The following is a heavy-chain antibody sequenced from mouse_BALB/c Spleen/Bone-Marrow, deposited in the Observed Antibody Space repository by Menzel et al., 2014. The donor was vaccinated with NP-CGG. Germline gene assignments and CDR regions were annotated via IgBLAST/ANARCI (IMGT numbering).Heavy chain of an antibody. V-gene: IGHV1-7*01. Sequence: QVQPQQSGAELAKPGASVKLSCKASGYTFTSYWMHWVKQRPGQGLEWIGYINPTSGYTEYNQKFKDKATLTADKSSSTAYMQLGSLTSEDSAVYYCAAGYYAMDSWGQGSSVTVSS. CDR2: INPTSGYT. CDR3: AAGYYAMDS. CDR1: GYTFTSYW. J-gene: IGHJ4*01.